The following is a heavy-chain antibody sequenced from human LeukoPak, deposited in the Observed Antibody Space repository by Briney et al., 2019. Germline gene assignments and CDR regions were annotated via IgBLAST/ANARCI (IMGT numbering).Heavy chain of an antibody. CDR2: IIPILGTA. CDR3: ARAVGYDSSPDYFDY. V-gene: IGHV1-69*13. D-gene: IGHD3-22*01. CDR1: GGTFSSYA. J-gene: IGHJ4*02. Sequence: SVKVSCKASGGTFSSYAISWVRQAPGQGLEWMGGIIPILGTANYAQKFQGRVTITADESTSTAYMELSSLRSEDTAVYYCARAVGYDSSPDYFDYWGQGTLVTVSS.